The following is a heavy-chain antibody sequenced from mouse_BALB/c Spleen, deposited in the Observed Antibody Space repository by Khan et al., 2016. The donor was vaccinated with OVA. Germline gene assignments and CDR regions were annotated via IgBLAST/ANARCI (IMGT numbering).Heavy chain of an antibody. J-gene: IGHJ2*01. Sequence: VQLQESGPELVKPGASVRISCKASGYTFTSYYIHWVKQRPGQGLEWIGWIYPGNVNTKYNEKFKGKATLTADKSSSTAYMQLSSLTSEDSAVYFCARGDYYGSSPFDYWGQGTTLTVSS. D-gene: IGHD1-1*01. CDR1: GYTFTSYY. CDR2: IYPGNVNT. V-gene: IGHV1S56*01. CDR3: ARGDYYGSSPFDY.